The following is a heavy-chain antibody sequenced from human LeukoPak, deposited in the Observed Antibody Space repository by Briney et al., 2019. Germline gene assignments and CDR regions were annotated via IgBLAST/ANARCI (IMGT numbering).Heavy chain of an antibody. D-gene: IGHD5-18*01. J-gene: IGHJ4*02. CDR2: IYHSGST. V-gene: IGHV4-4*02. Sequence: SETLSLTCAVSGGSISSSHWWSWVRQPPGKGLEWIGEIYHSGSTNYNPSLKSRVPISVDKSKNQFSLKMTSVTAADTAVYFCARKTYTSGLFDYWGQGTQVTVSS. CDR1: GGSISSSHW. CDR3: ARKTYTSGLFDY.